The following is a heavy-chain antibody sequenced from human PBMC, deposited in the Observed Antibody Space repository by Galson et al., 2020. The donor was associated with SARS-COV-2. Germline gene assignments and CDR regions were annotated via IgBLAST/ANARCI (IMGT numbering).Heavy chain of an antibody. CDR1: GFTFSTYG. J-gene: IGHJ6*02. CDR3: AKELYNWNDAGHYYYGRDV. D-gene: IGHD1-1*01. Sequence: GGSLRLSCAASGFTFSTYGMHWVRQAPGKGLEWVAITPYDGSDKYYADSVKGRFNIFRDNSKNTLYLQMNSLIAEDTAVYYCAKELYNWNDAGHYYYGRDVWGQGSTVTVSS. V-gene: IGHV3-30*18. CDR2: TPYDGSDK.